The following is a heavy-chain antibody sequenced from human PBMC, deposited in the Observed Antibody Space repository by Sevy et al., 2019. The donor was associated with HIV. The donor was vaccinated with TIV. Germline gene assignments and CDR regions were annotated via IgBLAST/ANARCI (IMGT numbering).Heavy chain of an antibody. Sequence: GGSLRLSCVTSGFTFRTSGMHWVRQSPGKGLEWVAVISYDEAHKNYADSVKGRFSISNDNSKNTLYLQMSSLRTEDTAVYYCAKEYSAGITMVRGAYRARGDYFDYWGQGTQVTVSS. V-gene: IGHV3-30*18. CDR1: GFTFRTSG. J-gene: IGHJ4*02. CDR3: AKEYSAGITMVRGAYRARGDYFDY. D-gene: IGHD3-10*01. CDR2: ISYDEAHK.